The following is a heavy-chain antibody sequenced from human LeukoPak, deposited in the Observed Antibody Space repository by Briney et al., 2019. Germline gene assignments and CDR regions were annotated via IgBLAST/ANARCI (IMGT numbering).Heavy chain of an antibody. CDR3: ASQNRYCTNGVCFNYFDY. V-gene: IGHV4-39*01. CDR1: GGSISSSSYY. CDR2: IYYGGNT. Sequence: PSETLSLTCTVSGGSISSSSYYWGWIRQPPGKGLEWIGSIYYGGNTYYNPSLKSRVTISVDTSKNQFSLKLSSVTAADTAVYYCASQNRYCTNGVCFNYFDYWGKGTLVTVAS. D-gene: IGHD2-8*01. J-gene: IGHJ4*02.